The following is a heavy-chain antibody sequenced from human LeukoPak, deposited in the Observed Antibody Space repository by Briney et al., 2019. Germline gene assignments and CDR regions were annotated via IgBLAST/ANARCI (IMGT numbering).Heavy chain of an antibody. D-gene: IGHD3-3*01. CDR1: RFTFSNYA. CDR3: AKDRAPITVFGVAPTASFDY. CDR2: ISVGGDT. J-gene: IGHJ4*02. V-gene: IGHV3-23*01. Sequence: PGGSLRLSCAASRFTFSNYAMSWVRQAPGKGLEWVSAISVGGDTYYADSVRGRFTTSRDSSKSTLYLQMNSLRAEDTAIYYCAKDRAPITVFGVAPTASFDYWGQGTLVTVSS.